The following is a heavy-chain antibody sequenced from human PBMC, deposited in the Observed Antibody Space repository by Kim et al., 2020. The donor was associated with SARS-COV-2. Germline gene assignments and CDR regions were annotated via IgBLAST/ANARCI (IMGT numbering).Heavy chain of an antibody. D-gene: IGHD3-10*01. V-gene: IGHV3-53*01. CDR3: ASEGSGGDTWVLSYLYGKGMDV. Sequence: GGSLRLSCAASGFTVSSNYMSWVRQAPGKGLEWVSVIYSGGSTYYADSVKGRFTISRDNSKNTLYLQMSSLRAEDTAVYYCASEGSGGDTWVLSYLYGKGMDVWGQGTTVTVSS. J-gene: IGHJ6*02. CDR1: GFTVSSNY. CDR2: IYSGGST.